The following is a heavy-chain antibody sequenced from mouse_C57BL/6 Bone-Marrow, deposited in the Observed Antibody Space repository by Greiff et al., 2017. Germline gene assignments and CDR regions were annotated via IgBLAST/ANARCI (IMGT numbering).Heavy chain of an antibody. D-gene: IGHD1-1*01. CDR1: GYTFTSYG. Sequence: VKLVESGAELARPGASVKLSCKASGYTFTSYGISWVKQRTGQGLEWIGEIYPRSGNTYYNEKFKGKATLTADKSSSTAYMELRSLTSEDSAVYFCARDGFITTVVAPFAYWGQGTLVTVSA. CDR2: IYPRSGNT. V-gene: IGHV1-81*01. CDR3: ARDGFITTVVAPFAY. J-gene: IGHJ3*01.